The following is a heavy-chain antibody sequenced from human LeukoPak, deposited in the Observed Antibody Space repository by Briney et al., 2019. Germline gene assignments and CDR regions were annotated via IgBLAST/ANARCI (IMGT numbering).Heavy chain of an antibody. CDR3: AKDISTWIAAAGN. CDR2: ISGSGDRT. V-gene: IGHV3-23*01. Sequence: GGSLRLSCAASGVTFNDYAMSWVRQAPGKGPEWVSAISGSGDRTYYADSVEGQFTISRDNSKNTLYLQMSGLRAEDTAVYYCAKDISTWIAAAGNWGQGTLVTVSS. D-gene: IGHD6-13*01. CDR1: GVTFNDYA. J-gene: IGHJ4*02.